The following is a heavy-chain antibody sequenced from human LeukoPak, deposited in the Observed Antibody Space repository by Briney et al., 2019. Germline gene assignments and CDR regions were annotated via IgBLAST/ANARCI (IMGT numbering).Heavy chain of an antibody. CDR2: ISGSGTST. CDR3: ARDQGGSHSY. J-gene: IGHJ4*02. D-gene: IGHD1-26*01. V-gene: IGHV3-23*01. CDR1: GFTFNNYA. Sequence: GGSLRLSCAASGFTFNNYAMSWVRQAPGKGLEWVSSISGSGTSTYYADSVKGRFTISRDNAKNSLYLQMSSLRDEDTAVYYCARDQGGSHSYWGQGTLVTVS.